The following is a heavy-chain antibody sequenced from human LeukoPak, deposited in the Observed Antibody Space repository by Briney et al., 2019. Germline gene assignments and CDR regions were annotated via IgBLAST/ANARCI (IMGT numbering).Heavy chain of an antibody. D-gene: IGHD4-17*01. CDR1: GFTVSSYH. J-gene: IGHJ3*02. Sequence: PGGSLRLSCAASGFTVSSYHMSWVRQAPGKGLEWVSTIYSGGSIYYADSVKGRFTISRDNSKNTLYLQINSLRAEDTAVYYCARGSRVTTRLGAFDIWGQGTMVTVSS. CDR3: ARGSRVTTRLGAFDI. V-gene: IGHV3-53*01. CDR2: IYSGGSI.